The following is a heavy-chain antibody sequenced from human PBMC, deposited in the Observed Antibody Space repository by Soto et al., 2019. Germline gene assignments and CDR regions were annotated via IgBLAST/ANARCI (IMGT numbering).Heavy chain of an antibody. CDR2: INSDGSST. D-gene: IGHD6-19*01. V-gene: IGHV3-74*01. CDR3: ARDRRSSSGWSCFDY. J-gene: IGHJ4*02. CDR1: EFTFSSYW. Sequence: HPGGSLRLSCAASEFTFSSYWMHWVRQAPGKGLVWVSRINSDGSSTSYADSVKGRFTISRDNAKNTLYLQMNSLRAEDTAVYYCARDRRSSSGWSCFDYWGQGTLVTVSS.